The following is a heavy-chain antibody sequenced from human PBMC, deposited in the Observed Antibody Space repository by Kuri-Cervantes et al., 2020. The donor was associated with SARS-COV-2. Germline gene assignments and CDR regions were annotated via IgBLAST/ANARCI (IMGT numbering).Heavy chain of an antibody. V-gene: IGHV1-69*13. J-gene: IGHJ6*03. CDR1: GGTFSSYA. D-gene: IGHD2-15*01. CDR2: IIPIFGTA. Sequence: SVKVSCKASGGTFSSYAISWVRQAPGQGLEWMGGIIPIFGTANYAQKFQGRVTITADESTSTAYMGLSSLRSEDTAMYYCARGGGPSLRYYYYYMDVWGKGTTVTVSS. CDR3: ARGGGPSLRYYYYYMDV.